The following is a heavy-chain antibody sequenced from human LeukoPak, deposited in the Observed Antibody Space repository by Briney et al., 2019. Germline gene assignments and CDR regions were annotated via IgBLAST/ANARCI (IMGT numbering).Heavy chain of an antibody. CDR3: GRRGSTSWYVY. CDR1: GFTFSNYW. CDR2: IKQDGSEK. Sequence: GGSLRLSCAASGFTFSNYWMSWVRQAPGKGLEWVASIKQDGSEKYYVDSVKGRFTISRDNAKNSVYLQMNSLRAEDTAVYYCGRRGSTSWYVYWGQGTLVTVSS. D-gene: IGHD6-13*01. V-gene: IGHV3-7*01. J-gene: IGHJ4*02.